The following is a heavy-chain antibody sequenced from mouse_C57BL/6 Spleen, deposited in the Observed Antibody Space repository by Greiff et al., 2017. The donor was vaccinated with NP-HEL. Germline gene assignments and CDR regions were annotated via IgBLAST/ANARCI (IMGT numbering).Heavy chain of an antibody. J-gene: IGHJ4*01. V-gene: IGHV1-80*01. D-gene: IGHD1-1*01. CDR1: GYAFSSYW. CDR2: IYTGDGDT. CDR3: ARRYYGSPYYYAMDY. Sequence: QVQLQQSGAELVKPGASVKISCKASGYAFSSYWMNWVKQRPGKGLEWIGQIYTGDGDTNYNGKFKGKATLTADKSSSTAYMQLSSLTSEDSAVYFCARRYYGSPYYYAMDYWGQGTSVTVSS.